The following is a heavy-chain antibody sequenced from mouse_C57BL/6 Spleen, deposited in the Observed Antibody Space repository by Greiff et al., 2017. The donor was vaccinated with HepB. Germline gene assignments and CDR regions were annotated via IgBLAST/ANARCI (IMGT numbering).Heavy chain of an antibody. CDR2: IHPNSGST. CDR3: ARGEDSNYVNYFDY. J-gene: IGHJ2*01. V-gene: IGHV1-64*01. Sequence: VQLQQSGPELVKPGASVKLSCKASGYSFTSYWMHWVKQRPGQGLEWIGMIHPNSGSTNYNEKFKSKATLTVDKSSSTAYMQLSSLTSEDSAVYYCARGEDSNYVNYFDYWGQGTTLTVSS. CDR1: GYSFTSYW. D-gene: IGHD2-5*01.